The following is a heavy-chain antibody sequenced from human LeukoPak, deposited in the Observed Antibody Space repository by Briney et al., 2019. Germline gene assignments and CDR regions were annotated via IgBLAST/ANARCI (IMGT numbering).Heavy chain of an antibody. D-gene: IGHD3-3*01. CDR3: ARVLYYDFWSGYSPGFHNWFDP. CDR2: INHSGST. V-gene: IGHV4-34*01. Sequence: SETLSLTCAVYGGSFSGYYWSWIRQPPGKGLEWIGEINHSGSTNYNPSLKSRVTISVDTSKNQFSLKLSSVTAADTAVYYCARVLYYDFWSGYSPGFHNWFDPWGQGTLVTVSS. J-gene: IGHJ5*02. CDR1: GGSFSGYY.